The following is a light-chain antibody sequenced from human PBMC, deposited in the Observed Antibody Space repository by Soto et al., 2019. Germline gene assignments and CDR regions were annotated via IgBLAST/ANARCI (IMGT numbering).Light chain of an antibody. Sequence: QSALTQPASVSGSPGQSITISCTGTSSDVGRYNYVSWYQQYAGKAPKLMIYEVTYRPSGVSNRFSGSKSDNTASLTISGLQAEDEAHYFCSSYTSTNTVVFGGGTQPTVL. CDR3: SSYTSTNTVV. CDR1: SSDVGRYNY. V-gene: IGLV2-14*01. J-gene: IGLJ7*01. CDR2: EVT.